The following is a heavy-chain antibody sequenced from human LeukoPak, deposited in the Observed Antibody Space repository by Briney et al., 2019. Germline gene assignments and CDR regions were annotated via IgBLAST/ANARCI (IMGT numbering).Heavy chain of an antibody. Sequence: GGSLRLSCAASGFNFSTYTMNWVRQAPGKGLEWHSYITTSSDTIYYADSVKGRFTISRDNANNSLYLQMNSLTAEDTAVYYCARDYWSYSASWLDFWGQGTLVTVSS. CDR3: ARDYWSYSASWLDF. CDR1: GFNFSTYT. J-gene: IGHJ4*02. V-gene: IGHV3-48*01. CDR2: ITTSSDTI. D-gene: IGHD6-13*01.